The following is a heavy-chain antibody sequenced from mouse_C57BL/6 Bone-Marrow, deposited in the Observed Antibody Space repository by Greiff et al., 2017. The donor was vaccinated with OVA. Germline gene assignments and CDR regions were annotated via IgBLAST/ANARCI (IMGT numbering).Heavy chain of an antibody. CDR3: ARHEDTFDYDYDGGFFAD. CDR2: FYPGSGSI. CDR1: GYTFTEYT. J-gene: IGHJ3*01. Sequence: QVQLKESGAELVKPGASVKLSCKASGYTFTEYTIHWVKQRSGQGLEWIGWFYPGSGSIKYTEKFKDKATLTADKSSSTAYLELSRLTSEDSAVYFWARHEDTFDYDYDGGFFADWGKGTLVTVSA. V-gene: IGHV1-62-2*01. D-gene: IGHD2-4*01.